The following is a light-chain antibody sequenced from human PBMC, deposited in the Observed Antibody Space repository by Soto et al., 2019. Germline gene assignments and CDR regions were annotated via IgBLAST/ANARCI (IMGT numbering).Light chain of an antibody. CDR2: DAS. Sequence: EIVLTQSPATLSLSPGERASLSCRASQSVSSYLAWYQQKPGQAPRLLIQDASTKANGIPARFSGSGSGTDFTLTITSLEPEDSAVYYSQQRINWPTFGGGTKVEIK. CDR3: QQRINWPT. CDR1: QSVSSY. V-gene: IGKV3-11*01. J-gene: IGKJ4*01.